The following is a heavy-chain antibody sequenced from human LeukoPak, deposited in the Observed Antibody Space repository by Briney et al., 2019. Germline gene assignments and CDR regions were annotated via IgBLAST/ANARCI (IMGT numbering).Heavy chain of an antibody. J-gene: IGHJ4*02. D-gene: IGHD3-16*02. CDR3: ASDFSRYDYVWGSYRKGDY. CDR2: ISGSGGST. CDR1: GFTFSSYA. V-gene: IGHV3-23*01. Sequence: GGSLRLSCAASGFTFSSYAMSWVRQAPGKGLEWVSAISGSGGSTYYADSVKGRFTISRDNSKNTLYLQMNSLRAEDTAVYYCASDFSRYDYVWGSYRKGDYWGQGTLVTVSS.